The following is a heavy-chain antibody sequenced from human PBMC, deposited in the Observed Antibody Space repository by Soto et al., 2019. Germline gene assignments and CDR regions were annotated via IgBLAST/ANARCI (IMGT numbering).Heavy chain of an antibody. CDR3: ARSQRGRTAFTFDY. D-gene: IGHD3-16*01. CDR2: IYYSGTT. CDR1: GDSVSNDNYY. J-gene: IGHJ4*02. Sequence: SETLSLTCAVSGDSVSNDNYYWGWIRQPPGKGLEWIGYIYYSGTTNYNSYLKSRLSLSVDMSKNQFSLKLASVTAADTAVYFCARSQRGRTAFTFDYWGQGALVTVSS. V-gene: IGHV4-61*01.